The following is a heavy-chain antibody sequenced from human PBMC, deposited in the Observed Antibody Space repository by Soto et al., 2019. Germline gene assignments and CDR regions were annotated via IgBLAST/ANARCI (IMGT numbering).Heavy chain of an antibody. V-gene: IGHV1-8*01. CDR1: GYSFTNND. J-gene: IGHJ5*02. Sequence: ASVKVSCKASGYSFTNNDVSWVRQATGQGLEWMGWMNPGSGDAGYAQKFQGRVTMTRDISIATAYMELSSLRSDDTAIYYCARMATFGSLNWFDPWGQGTLVTSPQ. D-gene: IGHD3-16*01. CDR3: ARMATFGSLNWFDP. CDR2: MNPGSGDA.